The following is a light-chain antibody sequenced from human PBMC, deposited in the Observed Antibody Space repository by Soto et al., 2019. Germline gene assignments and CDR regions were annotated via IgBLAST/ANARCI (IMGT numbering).Light chain of an antibody. CDR3: QQRSSWPQLT. CDR1: QSVSIN. CDR2: DAS. J-gene: IGKJ4*01. Sequence: EIVLTQSPATLSLSPGQRATLSCRASQSVSINLAWYQHKPGQAPRLLIYDASNRATGIPARFSGSGSGTDFTLTISSLAPEDFAVYYCQQRSSWPQLTFGGGTKVEIK. V-gene: IGKV3-11*01.